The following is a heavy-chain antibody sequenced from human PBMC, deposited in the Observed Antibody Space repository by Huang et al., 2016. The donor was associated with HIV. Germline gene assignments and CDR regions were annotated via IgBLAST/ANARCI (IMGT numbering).Heavy chain of an antibody. CDR1: GYTFTNYD. CDR3: ARSAYGDLDY. V-gene: IGHV1-8*02. J-gene: IGHJ4*02. CDR2: MNPNTGNT. D-gene: IGHD4-17*01. Sequence: QVHLVQSGAEVKKPGASVKVSCKASGYTFTNYDINMVRPALGRWLEWMGLMNPNTGNTGFAHSSQGRVTMTRKNSITTAYMELTSLTSEDTAVYYCARSAYGDLDYWGLGTLVIVSS.